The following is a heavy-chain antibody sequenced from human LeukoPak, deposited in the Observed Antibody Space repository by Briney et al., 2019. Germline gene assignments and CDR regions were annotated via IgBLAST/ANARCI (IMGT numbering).Heavy chain of an antibody. CDR3: ARSPRDTNWFDP. J-gene: IGHJ5*02. Sequence: ASVKVSCKASGGTFSSYAISWVRQAPGQRLEWMGWINAGNGNIKYSQNLQGRVTITRDTSASTAYMELSSLRSEDTAVYYCARSPRDTNWFDPWGQGTLVTVSS. V-gene: IGHV1-3*01. CDR1: GGTFSSYA. D-gene: IGHD1-14*01. CDR2: INAGNGNI.